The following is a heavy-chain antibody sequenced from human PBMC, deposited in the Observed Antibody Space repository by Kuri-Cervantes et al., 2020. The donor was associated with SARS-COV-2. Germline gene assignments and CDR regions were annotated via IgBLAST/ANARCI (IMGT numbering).Heavy chain of an antibody. D-gene: IGHD2-21*01. CDR3: ARGDPIVVVIASL. V-gene: IGHV1-2*02. J-gene: IGHJ4*02. CDR2: INPNSGGT. CDR1: GYTFTGYY. Sequence: ASVKVSCKASGYTFTGYYMHWVRQAPGQGLEWMGWINPNSGGTNYAQKFQGRVTMTRDTSISTAYMELSRLRSDDTAVYYCARGDPIVVVIASLWGQGTLVTVSS.